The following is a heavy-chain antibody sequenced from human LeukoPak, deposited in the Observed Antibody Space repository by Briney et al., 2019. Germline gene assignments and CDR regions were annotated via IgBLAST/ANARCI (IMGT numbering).Heavy chain of an antibody. CDR2: ISFDGTNK. V-gene: IGHV3-30-3*01. D-gene: IGHD2-2*01. J-gene: IGHJ4*01. CDR3: ARGGRGFDRVVVVPVAAHDY. CDR1: GFNFSSYP. Sequence: GGSLRLSCAASGFNFSSYPMHWVRQAPGKGLEWLAVISFDGTNKNYADSVKGQFIISRDNSKNTLYLQMNSLRPEDTAVYYCARGGRGFDRVVVVPVAAHDYWGHGTLVTVSS.